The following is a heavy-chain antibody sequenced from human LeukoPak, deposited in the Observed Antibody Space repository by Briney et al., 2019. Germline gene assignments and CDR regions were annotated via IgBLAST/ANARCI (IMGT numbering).Heavy chain of an antibody. CDR2: IKQDGSEK. D-gene: IGHD2-2*01. J-gene: IGHJ4*02. Sequence: PGGSLRLSCAASGFTFSSYWMSWVRQAPGKGLEWVANIKQDGSEKYCVDSVKGRFTISRDNAKNSLYLQMNSLRAEDTAVYYCARVDCSSTSCYRAVVDYWGQGTLITVSS. CDR3: ARVDCSSTSCYRAVVDY. V-gene: IGHV3-7*01. CDR1: GFTFSSYW.